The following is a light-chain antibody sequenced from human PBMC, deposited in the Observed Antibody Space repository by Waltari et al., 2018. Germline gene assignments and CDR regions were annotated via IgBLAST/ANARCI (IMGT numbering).Light chain of an antibody. CDR1: SSAIGAGYA. J-gene: IGLJ3*02. V-gene: IGLV1-40*01. Sequence: QSVLTQPPSVSGAHGQTVTISCTGTSSAIGAGYALHWYQQLPGTAPNVLIYRTKHRPSGVPERFSGSKSGTSASLAITDLQAEDEADYYCQSYDSLGGSGVFGGGTKLTVL. CDR3: QSYDSLGGSGV. CDR2: RTK.